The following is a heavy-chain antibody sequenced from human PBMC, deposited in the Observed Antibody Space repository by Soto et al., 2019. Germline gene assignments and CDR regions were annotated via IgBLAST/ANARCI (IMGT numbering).Heavy chain of an antibody. CDR3: ARAQSSGNYYSDY. CDR1: GFTFSSYA. J-gene: IGHJ4*02. Sequence: GGSLRLSCAASGFTFSSYAMHWVRQAPGKGLEWVAVIWYDGTNKYYTDSVKGRFTISRDNSKNTLYLQMNSLRAEDTAVYYCARAQSSGNYYSDYWGQGTLVTVS. V-gene: IGHV3-33*01. D-gene: IGHD1-26*01. CDR2: IWYDGTNK.